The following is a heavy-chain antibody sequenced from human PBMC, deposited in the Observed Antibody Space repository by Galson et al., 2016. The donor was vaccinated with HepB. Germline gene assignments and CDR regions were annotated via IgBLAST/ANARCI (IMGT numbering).Heavy chain of an antibody. Sequence: SLRLSCAASGFTFSSYAMTWVRQAPGKGLYWVSTISGSGDETNYADSVKGRFTFSRDNSKNTLYLQMTSLRAEDTAVYYCASGIAVTTSNSFWYFDLWGRGAVVTVSS. J-gene: IGHJ2*01. V-gene: IGHV3-23*01. D-gene: IGHD3-10*01. CDR2: ISGSGDET. CDR3: ASGIAVTTSNSFWYFDL. CDR1: GFTFSSYA.